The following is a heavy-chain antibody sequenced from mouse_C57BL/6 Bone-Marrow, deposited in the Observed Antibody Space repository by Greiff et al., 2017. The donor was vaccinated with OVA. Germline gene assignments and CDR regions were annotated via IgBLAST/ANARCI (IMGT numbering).Heavy chain of an antibody. CDR1: GYTFTSYD. CDR2: IYPRDGST. J-gene: IGHJ1*03. Sequence: VQLQQSGPELVKPGASVQLSCKASGYTFTSYDINWVKQRPGKGLEWIGWIYPRDGSTKYNEKFKGKATLTVDTSSSTAYMELHSLTSEDSAVYFCALRWYFDVWGTGTTVTVSS. CDR3: ALRWYFDV. D-gene: IGHD1-1*01. V-gene: IGHV1-85*01.